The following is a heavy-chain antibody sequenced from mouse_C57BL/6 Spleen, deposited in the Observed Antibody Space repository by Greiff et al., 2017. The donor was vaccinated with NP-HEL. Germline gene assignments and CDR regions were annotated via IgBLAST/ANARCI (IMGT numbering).Heavy chain of an antibody. J-gene: IGHJ2*01. V-gene: IGHV1-50*01. Sequence: VQLQQSGAELARPGASVKLSCKASGYTFTSYWMQWVKQRPGQGLEWIGEIDPSDSYTNYNQKFKGKATLTVDTSSSTAYMQLSSLTSEDSAVYYCAREKFIEDYWGQGTTLTVSS. CDR1: GYTFTSYW. D-gene: IGHD1-1*01. CDR3: AREKFIEDY. CDR2: IDPSDSYT.